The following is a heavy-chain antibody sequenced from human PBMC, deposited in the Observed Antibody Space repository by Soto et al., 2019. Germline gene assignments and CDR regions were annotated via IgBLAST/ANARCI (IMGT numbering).Heavy chain of an antibody. D-gene: IGHD3-10*01. CDR1: GASITIGPYY. CDR2: IYHSVTT. CDR3: ARHALWAEAKTGAFDV. Sequence: QLQLQESGPRLVKPSETLSLTCTISGASITIGPYYWAWLRQSPGKGLEWIGSIYHSVTTYYNPSLESRVTLSVDTSTTQVSLSLRSVTAEDTDLYHCARHALWAEAKTGAFDVWGQGTMVTVS. V-gene: IGHV4-39*01. J-gene: IGHJ3*01.